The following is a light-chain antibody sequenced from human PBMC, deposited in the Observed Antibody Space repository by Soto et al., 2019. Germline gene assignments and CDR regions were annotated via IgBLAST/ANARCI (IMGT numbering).Light chain of an antibody. Sequence: ETVLTQSPATLSLSPGERATLSCRASRSISTYLAWYQQKPGQAPRLLIYDASSRATGIPARFSGSGSGTDFTLTISSLQPEDFAVYYCQQRSNWPLITFGQGTRLEIK. CDR2: DAS. V-gene: IGKV3-11*01. CDR3: QQRSNWPLIT. CDR1: RSISTY. J-gene: IGKJ5*01.